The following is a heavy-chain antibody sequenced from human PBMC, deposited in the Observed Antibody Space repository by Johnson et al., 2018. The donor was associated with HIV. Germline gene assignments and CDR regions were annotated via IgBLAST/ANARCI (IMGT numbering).Heavy chain of an antibody. CDR2: ISWISGTI. J-gene: IGHJ3*02. CDR1: EFTFSDYH. CDR3: ASTRTGWVAFDI. D-gene: IGHD6-19*01. V-gene: IGHV3-11*01. Sequence: QVRLVESGGGLVKPGGSLRLSCAASEFTFSDYHMSWIRQAPGKGLEWVSGISWISGTIGYADSVKGRFTISRDNSKNTLYLQMNSLRAEDTAVYYCASTRTGWVAFDIWGQGTMVTVSS.